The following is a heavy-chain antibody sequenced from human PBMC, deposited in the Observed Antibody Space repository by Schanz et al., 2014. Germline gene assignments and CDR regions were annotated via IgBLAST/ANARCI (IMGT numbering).Heavy chain of an antibody. V-gene: IGHV1-2*02. CDR2: INPNSGET. CDR3: ARARYTGYDGSGY. CDR1: GYSFTEYF. J-gene: IGHJ4*02. Sequence: QVQLVQSGPAVKKPGASMKVSCLASGYSFTEYFLHWVRQAPGQGLEWMGWINPNSGETNYEQKFKGRVALTSDTSISTAFMELSGLTSDGAATYFCARARYTGYDGSGYWGQGTLLIVSS. D-gene: IGHD5-12*01.